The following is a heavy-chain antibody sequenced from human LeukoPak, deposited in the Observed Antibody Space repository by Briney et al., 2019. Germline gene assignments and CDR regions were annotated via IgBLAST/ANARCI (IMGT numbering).Heavy chain of an antibody. CDR2: INTNTGNP. CDR3: ARAFQSLGGLSLPDS. V-gene: IGHV7-4-1*02. J-gene: IGHJ5*01. D-gene: IGHD3-16*02. CDR1: GYTFTSYT. Sequence: ASVKVSCKASGYTFTSYTMNWVRQAPGQGLEWMGWINTNTGNPTYAQGFTGRFVFSLDTSVSTTYLQISSLKAEDTAVYYCARAFQSLGGLSLPDSWGPGTLVTVSS.